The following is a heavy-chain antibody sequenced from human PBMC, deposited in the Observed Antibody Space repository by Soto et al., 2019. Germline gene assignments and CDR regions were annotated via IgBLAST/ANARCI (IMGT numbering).Heavy chain of an antibody. V-gene: IGHV3-64D*06. CDR1: GFTFSSYA. CDR2: ISSNGGST. D-gene: IGHD3-22*01. J-gene: IGHJ4*02. Sequence: PGGSLRLSCSASGFTFSSYAMHWVRQAPGKGLEYVSAISSNGGSTYYADSVKGRFTISRDNSKNTLYLQMSSLRAEDTAVYYCVKGYYDSSGYYVGTIFDYWGQGTLVTVS. CDR3: VKGYYDSSGYYVGTIFDY.